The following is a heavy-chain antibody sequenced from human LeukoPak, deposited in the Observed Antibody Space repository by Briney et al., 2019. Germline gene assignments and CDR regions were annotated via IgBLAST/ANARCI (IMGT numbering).Heavy chain of an antibody. CDR2: IYYSGST. CDR3: ARQKYYYDSSGYYYVWFFDY. V-gene: IGHV4-39*01. J-gene: IGHJ4*02. Sequence: SETLSLTCTVSGGSISSSSYYWSWIRQPPGKGLEWIGSIYYSGSTYYNPSLKSRVTISVDTSKNQFSLKLSSVTAADTAVYYCARQKYYYDSSGYYYVWFFDYWGQGTLVTVSS. D-gene: IGHD3-22*01. CDR1: GGSISSSSYY.